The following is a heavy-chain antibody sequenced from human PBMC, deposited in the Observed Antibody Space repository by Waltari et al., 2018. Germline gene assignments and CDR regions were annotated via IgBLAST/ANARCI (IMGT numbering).Heavy chain of an antibody. CDR1: GYTFTSYD. CDR2: MNPNSGNT. CDR3: ARVPPSSSWPRYNWFDP. Sequence: QVQLVQSGAEVKKPGASVKVSCKASGYTFTSYDINWVRQATGQGLEWMGWMNPNSGNTGYAQKFQGRVTITRNTSISTAYMELSSLRSEDTAVYYCARVPPSSSWPRYNWFDPWGQGTLVTVSS. D-gene: IGHD6-13*01. V-gene: IGHV1-8*03. J-gene: IGHJ5*02.